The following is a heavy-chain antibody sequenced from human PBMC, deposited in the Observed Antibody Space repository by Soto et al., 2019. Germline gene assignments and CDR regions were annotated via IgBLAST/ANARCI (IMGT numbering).Heavy chain of an antibody. CDR3: AKDSRALRAWDFYYYYGMDV. D-gene: IGHD4-17*01. J-gene: IGHJ6*02. CDR2: ISGSGGST. Sequence: GGSLRLSCAASGFTFSSYAMSWVRQAPGKGLEWVSAISGSGGSTYYADSVKGRFTISRDNSKNKLYLQMNSLRAEDTAVYYCAKDSRALRAWDFYYYYGMDVWGQGTTVTVSS. V-gene: IGHV3-23*01. CDR1: GFTFSSYA.